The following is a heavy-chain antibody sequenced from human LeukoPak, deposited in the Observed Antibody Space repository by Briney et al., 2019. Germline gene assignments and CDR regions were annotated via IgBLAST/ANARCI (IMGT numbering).Heavy chain of an antibody. D-gene: IGHD5-18*01. Sequence: GGSLRLSCAASGFTFSSYWMSWVRQAPGKGLEWVANIKQGGSEKYYVDSVKGRFTISRDNAKNSLYLQMNSLRAEDTAVYYCARDRGYSYGLNYMDVWGKGTTVTVSS. CDR1: GFTFSSYW. CDR3: ARDRGYSYGLNYMDV. J-gene: IGHJ6*03. CDR2: IKQGGSEK. V-gene: IGHV3-7*01.